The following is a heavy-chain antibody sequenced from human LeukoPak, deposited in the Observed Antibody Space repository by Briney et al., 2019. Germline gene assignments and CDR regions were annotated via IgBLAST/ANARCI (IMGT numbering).Heavy chain of an antibody. CDR2: IHYSGTT. CDR1: GGSISRYY. CDR3: ARWGHFDSSGYFVVDY. V-gene: IGHV4-59*01. D-gene: IGHD3-22*01. J-gene: IGHJ4*02. Sequence: SETLSLTCTVSGGSISRYYWNWIRQPPGERLEWIGWIHYSGTTAYNPSLESRVTMSVDTSKNHISLKMTSVTAADTATYYCARWGHFDSSGYFVVDYWGQGALVTVSS.